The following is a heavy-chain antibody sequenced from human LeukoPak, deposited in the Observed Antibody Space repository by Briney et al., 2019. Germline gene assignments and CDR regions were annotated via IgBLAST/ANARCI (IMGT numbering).Heavy chain of an antibody. CDR2: ISWNSGSI. D-gene: IGHD1-26*01. CDR3: ARASGSYKEPKFDY. CDR1: GFTVDDYA. J-gene: IGHJ4*02. V-gene: IGHV3-9*01. Sequence: PGRSLRLSCAASGFTVDDYAMHWVRQAPGKGLEWVSGISWNSGSIDYADSVKGRFTISRDNAKNSLYLQMSSLRAEDTALYYCARASGSYKEPKFDYWGQGTLVTVSS.